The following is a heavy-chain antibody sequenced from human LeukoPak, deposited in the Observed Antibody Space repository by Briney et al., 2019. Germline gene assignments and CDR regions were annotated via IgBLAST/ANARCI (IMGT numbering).Heavy chain of an antibody. D-gene: IGHD2-2*01. CDR1: GGSISSYY. Sequence: SETLSLTCTVSGGSISSYYWGWIRQPPGKGLEWIGSIYYSGSTYYNPSLKSRVTISVDTSKNQFSLKLSSVTAADTAVYYCARDLAYCSSTSCYWGEWFDPWGQGTLVTVSS. J-gene: IGHJ5*02. CDR2: IYYSGST. CDR3: ARDLAYCSSTSCYWGEWFDP. V-gene: IGHV4-39*07.